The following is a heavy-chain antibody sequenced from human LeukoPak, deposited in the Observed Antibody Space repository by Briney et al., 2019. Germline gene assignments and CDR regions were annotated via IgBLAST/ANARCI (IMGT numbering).Heavy chain of an antibody. CDR3: ARAFQSLGGLSLPDY. CDR1: GYTFTNYA. CDR2: IHPSTGNP. D-gene: IGHD3-16*02. J-gene: IGHJ4*02. V-gene: IGHV7-4-1*02. Sequence: ASVKVSCKASGYTFTNYAMNWVRQAPGQGLEWMGWIHPSTGNPTYAQGFTGRFVFSLDTSVSTTYLQISSLKAEDTAVYFCARAFQSLGGLSLPDYWGQGTLVTVSS.